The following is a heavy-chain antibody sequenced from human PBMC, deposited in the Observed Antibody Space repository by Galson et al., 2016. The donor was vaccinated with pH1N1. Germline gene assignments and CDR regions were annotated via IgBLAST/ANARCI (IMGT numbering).Heavy chain of an antibody. Sequence: SLRLSCAASGFTFDDYGMHWVRQTPGKGLEWVSGISWNSGSIGYADSVKGRFTISSDNAKNSLYLQMNSLRAEDTALYFCAEANSLNFGAFDIWGQGTMVTVSS. D-gene: IGHD1-7*01. J-gene: IGHJ3*02. V-gene: IGHV3-9*01. CDR3: AEANSLNFGAFDI. CDR1: GFTFDDYG. CDR2: ISWNSGSI.